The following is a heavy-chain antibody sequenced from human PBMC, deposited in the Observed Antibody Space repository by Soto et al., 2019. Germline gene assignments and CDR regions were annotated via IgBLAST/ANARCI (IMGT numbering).Heavy chain of an antibody. V-gene: IGHV5-51*01. J-gene: IGHJ5*02. CDR3: ARGYCTTTTCDPWFDP. CDR1: RYAFTSYW. D-gene: IGHD2-2*01. CDR2: IYPGDSDT. Sequence: GEALKISCTGFRYAFTSYWIAWVRQMPGKGLEWMGIIYPGDSDTRYSPSFQGQVTISVDKSISTAYLQWSTLKASDTAMYYCARGYCTTTTCDPWFDPWGQGTLVTVS.